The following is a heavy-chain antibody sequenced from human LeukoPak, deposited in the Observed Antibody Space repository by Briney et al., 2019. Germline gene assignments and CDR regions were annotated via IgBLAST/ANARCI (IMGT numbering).Heavy chain of an antibody. V-gene: IGHV4-39*02. Sequence: PSETLSLTCTVSGGSIRGNGCYWGWIRQAPGKGLEWIGSIYYDGSTYYNPSLKSRVTISVDTPKNYFSLKLSSVTAADTAVYYCASSVWRPYYFDYWGQGTLVTVSS. CDR3: ASSVWRPYYFDY. CDR2: IYYDGST. CDR1: GGSIRGNGCY. D-gene: IGHD2-8*01. J-gene: IGHJ4*02.